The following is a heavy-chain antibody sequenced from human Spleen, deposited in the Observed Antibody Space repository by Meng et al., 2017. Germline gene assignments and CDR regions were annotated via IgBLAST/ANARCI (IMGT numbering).Heavy chain of an antibody. V-gene: IGHV3-74*01. CDR3: TTDWEVGATNDFGY. J-gene: IGHJ4*02. D-gene: IGHD1-26*01. CDR2: IDFDGSST. Sequence: IQLVESGGGVVQPGGSLRLSCAASGLTFSSYWMYWVRQAPGKGLVWVSRIDFDGSSTSYADSVKGRFTISRDNARNTVFLQMNSLRAEDTAVYYCTTDWEVGATNDFGYWGQGTLVTVSS. CDR1: GLTFSSYW.